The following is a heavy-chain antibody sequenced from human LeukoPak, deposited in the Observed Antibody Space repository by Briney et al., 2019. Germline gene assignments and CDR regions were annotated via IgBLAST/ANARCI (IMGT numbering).Heavy chain of an antibody. D-gene: IGHD5-12*01. Sequence: GGSLRLSCAASGFPFSSYWMSWVRQAPGKGLEWVANIKQDGSEKYYVDSVKGRFTISRDNAKNSLYLQMNSLRAEDTAVYYCARVATSSFDYWGQGTLVTVSS. V-gene: IGHV3-7*01. J-gene: IGHJ4*02. CDR3: ARVATSSFDY. CDR2: IKQDGSEK. CDR1: GFPFSSYW.